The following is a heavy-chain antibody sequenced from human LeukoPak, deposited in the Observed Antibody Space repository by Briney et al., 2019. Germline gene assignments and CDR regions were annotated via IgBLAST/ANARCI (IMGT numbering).Heavy chain of an antibody. J-gene: IGHJ4*02. Sequence: GGSLRLSCAASGFTVSNNYMSWVRQAPGKGLEWVSVIYSGGSTYYADSVKGRFTISRDNSKNTLYLQMNSLRAEDTAVYYCARDMGDQGYYFDYWGQGTLVTVSS. CDR1: GFTVSNNY. V-gene: IGHV3-53*01. CDR3: ARDMGDQGYYFDY. D-gene: IGHD3-16*01. CDR2: IYSGGST.